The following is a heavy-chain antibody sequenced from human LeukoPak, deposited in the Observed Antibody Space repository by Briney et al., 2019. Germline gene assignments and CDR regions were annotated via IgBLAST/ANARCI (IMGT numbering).Heavy chain of an antibody. D-gene: IGHD5-18*01. CDR3: ARGGPLGQLWSRYYYYYMDV. V-gene: IGHV4-34*01. J-gene: IGHJ6*03. Sequence: SETLSLTCAVYSGSFSGYYWSWIRQPPGKGLVWIGEINHSGSTNYNPSLKSRVTISVDTSKNQFSLKLSSVTAADTAVYYCARGGPLGQLWSRYYYYYMDVWGKGTTVTVSS. CDR2: INHSGST. CDR1: SGSFSGYY.